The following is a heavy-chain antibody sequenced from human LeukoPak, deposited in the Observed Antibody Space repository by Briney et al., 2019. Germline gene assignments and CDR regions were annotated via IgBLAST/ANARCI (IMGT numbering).Heavy chain of an antibody. CDR3: ARDLVRAPYEPWDDY. Sequence: SVNVSCKASGGTFSSYAISWVRQAPGQGLEWMGGIIPIFGTANYAQKFQGRVTITADESTSTAYMELSSLRSEDTAVYYCARDLVRAPYEPWDDYWGQGTLVTVSS. J-gene: IGHJ4*02. D-gene: IGHD5-12*01. V-gene: IGHV1-69*13. CDR2: IIPIFGTA. CDR1: GGTFSSYA.